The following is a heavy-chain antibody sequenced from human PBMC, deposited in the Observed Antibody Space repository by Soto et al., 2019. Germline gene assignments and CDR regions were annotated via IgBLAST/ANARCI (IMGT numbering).Heavy chain of an antibody. Sequence: EVQLLESGGDLVQPGGSLRLSCAASGFTFSSYAMSWVRQAPGKGLEWVSAISGSGGSTYYADSVKGRFTISRDNSKNTLFLQMNSLRAEDTAVYYCAKDPDYGDDHRYFDLWGRGTLVTVSS. D-gene: IGHD4-17*01. CDR1: GFTFSSYA. CDR3: AKDPDYGDDHRYFDL. V-gene: IGHV3-23*01. J-gene: IGHJ2*01. CDR2: ISGSGGST.